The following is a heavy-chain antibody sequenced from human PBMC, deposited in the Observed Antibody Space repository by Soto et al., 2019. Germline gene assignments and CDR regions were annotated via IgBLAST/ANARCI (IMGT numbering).Heavy chain of an antibody. CDR1: GGSISSSRYY. CDR3: ARPPTASLDAFDI. Sequence: SETLSLTCTVSGGSISSSRYYWGWIRQPPGKGLEWIGSIFYSGSTYHNPSLKSRVTISIDTSKNQFSLKLSSVTAADTAVYYCARPPTASLDAFDIWGQGTMVTVSS. CDR2: IFYSGST. J-gene: IGHJ3*02. V-gene: IGHV4-39*01.